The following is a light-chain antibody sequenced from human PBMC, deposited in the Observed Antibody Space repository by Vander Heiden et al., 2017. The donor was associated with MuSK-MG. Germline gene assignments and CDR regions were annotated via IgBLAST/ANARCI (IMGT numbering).Light chain of an antibody. CDR3: QQDDSWPRT. CDR2: GGS. J-gene: IGKJ1*01. Sequence: EIVMTQPPVTLSVSPGESATLSCRASQTVSNTLAWYQQKPGQAPRLLMYGGSNRAARFPDRFSGSASQTEFTLTIISLQSEDFAVYYCQQDDSWPRTFGQGTKVEL. CDR1: QTVSNT. V-gene: IGKV3-15*01.